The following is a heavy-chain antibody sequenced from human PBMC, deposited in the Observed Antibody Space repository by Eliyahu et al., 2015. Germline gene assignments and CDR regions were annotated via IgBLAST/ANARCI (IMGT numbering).Heavy chain of an antibody. Sequence: QLQLQESGPGLVRPSDTLSLTCDVSGDSISSHLWTWIRQPPGEALEWIGYISYTGVTNFNPSLQSRVTISLDTSRNQFSLKLRSVTAADTAVYFCARDYSYGSYYFDHWGQGILVTVSS. J-gene: IGHJ4*02. CDR3: ARDYSYGSYYFDH. CDR2: ISYTGVT. CDR1: GDSISSHL. D-gene: IGHD5-18*01. V-gene: IGHV4-59*11.